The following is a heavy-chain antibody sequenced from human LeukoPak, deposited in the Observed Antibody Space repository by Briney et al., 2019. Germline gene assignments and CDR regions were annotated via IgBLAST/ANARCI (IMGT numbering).Heavy chain of an antibody. V-gene: IGHV4-59*01. D-gene: IGHD5-12*01. J-gene: IGHJ6*03. CDR2: IYYSGST. Sequence: PSETLSLTCTVSGGSISSYYWSWIRQPPGKGLEWIGYIYYSGSTNYNPSLKSRVTISVDTSKNQFSLKLSSVTAADTAVYYCARVKRDSEVGWLRLEGDYYYYYYMDVRGKGTTVTISS. CDR1: GGSISSYY. CDR3: ARVKRDSEVGWLRLEGDYYYYYYMDV.